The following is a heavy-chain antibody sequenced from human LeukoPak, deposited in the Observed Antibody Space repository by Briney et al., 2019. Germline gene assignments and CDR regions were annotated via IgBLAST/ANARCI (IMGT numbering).Heavy chain of an antibody. CDR1: GFTFSDYA. CDR2: ISYDGTNK. V-gene: IGHV3-30-3*01. J-gene: IGHJ3*02. D-gene: IGHD3-22*01. CDR3: ARDVSDSGYPVGGPPGAFDI. Sequence: PGGSLRLSCAASGFTFSDYAMHWVRQAPGKGLEWVALISYDGTNKYYADSVKGRFTISRDNSRNTLYLQMNSLRAEDTAVYYCARDVSDSGYPVGGPPGAFDIWGQGTMVTVSS.